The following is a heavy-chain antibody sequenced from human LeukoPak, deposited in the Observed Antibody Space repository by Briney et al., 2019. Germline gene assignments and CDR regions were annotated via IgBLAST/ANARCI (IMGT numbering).Heavy chain of an antibody. CDR1: GGTFSSYA. D-gene: IGHD3-3*01. Sequence: SVKVSCKASGGTFSSYAISWVRQAPGQGLEWMGRIIPIFGTANYAQKFQGRVTITTDESTSTAYMELSSLRSEGTAVYYCARDGFWSGGSIDYWGQGTLVTVSS. V-gene: IGHV1-69*05. J-gene: IGHJ4*02. CDR2: IIPIFGTA. CDR3: ARDGFWSGGSIDY.